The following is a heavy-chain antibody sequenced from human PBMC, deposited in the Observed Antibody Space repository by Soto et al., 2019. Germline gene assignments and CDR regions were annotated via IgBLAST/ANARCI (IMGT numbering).Heavy chain of an antibody. V-gene: IGHV3-33*01. CDR1: GFTFSSYG. J-gene: IGHJ5*02. D-gene: IGHD6-13*01. Sequence: GGSLRLSCAASGFTFSSYGMHWVRQAPGKGLEWVAVIWYDGSNKYYADSVKGRFTISRDNSKNTLYLQMNSLRAEDTAVYYCARDPLSIAAAAPDGFDPWGQGTLVTVSS. CDR2: IWYDGSNK. CDR3: ARDPLSIAAAAPDGFDP.